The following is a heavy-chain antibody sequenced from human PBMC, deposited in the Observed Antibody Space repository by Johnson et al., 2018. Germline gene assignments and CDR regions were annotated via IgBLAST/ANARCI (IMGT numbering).Heavy chain of an antibody. D-gene: IGHD6-6*01. CDR1: GFTFSSYS. CDR3: GRLGGQLNYYSNMDV. V-gene: IGHV3-48*02. CDR2: ISSSSSTL. Sequence: VQLVESGGGLVQPGGSLRLACAASGFTFSSYSMNWVRQAPGKGLEWVSYISSSSSTLYYADSVKGRFTISRDNAKNTLYPQMNRLRDGDTAVYYCGRLGGQLNYYSNMDVWGQGTTVTVSS. J-gene: IGHJ6*02.